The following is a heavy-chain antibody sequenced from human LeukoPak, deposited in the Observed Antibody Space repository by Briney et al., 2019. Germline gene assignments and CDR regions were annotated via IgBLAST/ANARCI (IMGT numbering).Heavy chain of an antibody. V-gene: IGHV3-30*04. CDR3: ARDWMATTVDY. Sequence: GGSLRLSCAASGFTFSSYAMHWVRQAPGKGLEWVAVISYDGSNKYYADSVKGRFTISRDNSKNTLYLQMNSLRAEDTAVYYCARDWMATTVDYWGQGTLVTVSS. J-gene: IGHJ4*02. D-gene: IGHD5-12*01. CDR1: GFTFSSYA. CDR2: ISYDGSNK.